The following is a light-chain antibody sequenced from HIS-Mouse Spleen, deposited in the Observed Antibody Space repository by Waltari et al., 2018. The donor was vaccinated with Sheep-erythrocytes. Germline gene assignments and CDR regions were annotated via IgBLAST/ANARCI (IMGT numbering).Light chain of an antibody. V-gene: IGLV2-23*01. CDR3: CSYAGSSTPWV. CDR2: EGS. Sequence: QSALTQPASVSGSPGQSITISCPGTSRDVGSYNLVSWYQQHPGKAPNLLIYEGSKRHSGVSIRFSGSKSGNTASLTISGLQAEDEADYYCCSYAGSSTPWVFGGGTKLTVL. CDR1: SRDVGSYNL. J-gene: IGLJ3*02.